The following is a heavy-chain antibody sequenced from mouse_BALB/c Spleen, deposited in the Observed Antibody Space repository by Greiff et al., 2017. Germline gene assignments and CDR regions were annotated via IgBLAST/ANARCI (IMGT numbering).Heavy chain of an antibody. V-gene: IGHV5-6-3*01. CDR1: GFTFSSYG. J-gene: IGHJ4*01. CDR2: INSNGGST. D-gene: IGHD1-1*01. Sequence: EVQLKESGGGLVQPGGSLKLSCAASGFTFSSYGMSWVRQTPDKRLELVATINSNGGSTYYPDSVKGRFTISRDNAKNTLYLQMSSLKSEDTAMYYCARELRHYYAMDYWGQGTSVTVSS. CDR3: ARELRHYYAMDY.